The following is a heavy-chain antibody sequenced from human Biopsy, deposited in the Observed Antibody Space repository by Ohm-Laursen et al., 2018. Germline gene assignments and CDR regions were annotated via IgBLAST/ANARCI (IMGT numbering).Heavy chain of an antibody. CDR2: ITPNSGAT. D-gene: IGHD3-10*01. J-gene: IGHJ5*02. CDR3: ARGGVVPTVTRFDP. V-gene: IGHV1-2*02. Sequence: GASVKVSCKASGYSFTGYYIHWVRQASGQGLEWMGWITPNSGATKYAQKFQGRVTMSRDTSITTVYLELNTLRSDDTAVYYCARGGVVPTVTRFDPWGQGTQVTVSS. CDR1: GYSFTGYY.